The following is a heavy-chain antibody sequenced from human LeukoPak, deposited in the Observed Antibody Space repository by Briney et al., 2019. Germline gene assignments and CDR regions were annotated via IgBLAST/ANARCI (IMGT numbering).Heavy chain of an antibody. CDR1: GFTFSSYP. V-gene: IGHV3-23*01. CDR3: AARPRMPPRFDY. CDR2: ISNGGGSA. Sequence: GGSLRISCAGSGFTFSSYPMSWVRQAPGKGLQWVSAISNGGGSAYYADSVKGRFTISRDNSKSTLYLQMNSLRAEDTAIYYCAARPRMPPRFDYWGQGALVTVSS. J-gene: IGHJ4*02. D-gene: IGHD1-14*01.